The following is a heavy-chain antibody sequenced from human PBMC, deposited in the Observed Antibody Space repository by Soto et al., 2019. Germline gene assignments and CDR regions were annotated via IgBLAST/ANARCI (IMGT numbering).Heavy chain of an antibody. D-gene: IGHD6-13*01. CDR1: GFTFSSYE. CDR2: ISSSGSTI. J-gene: IGHJ5*02. V-gene: IGHV3-48*03. CDR3: ARYSSSWWNWFDP. Sequence: GSLRLSCAASGFTFSSYEMNWVRQAPGKGLEWVSYISSSGSTIYYADSVKGRFTISRDNAKNSLYLQMNSLRAEDTAVYYCARYSSSWWNWFDPWGQGTLVTVSS.